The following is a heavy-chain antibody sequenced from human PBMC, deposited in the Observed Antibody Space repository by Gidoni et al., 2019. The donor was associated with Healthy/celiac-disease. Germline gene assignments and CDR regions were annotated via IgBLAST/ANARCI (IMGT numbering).Heavy chain of an antibody. CDR1: GFNFSGSA. CDR2: IRSKANSYAT. D-gene: IGHD2-8*01. V-gene: IGHV3-73*02. Sequence: EVHLVESGGVLVQPGGSLKLSCAASGFNFSGSAMHWVRQASGKGLEWVGRIRSKANSYATAYAASVKGRFTISRDDSKNTEYLQMNSLKTEDTAVYYCTRHPLLSWGQGTLVTVSS. J-gene: IGHJ4*02. CDR3: TRHPLLS.